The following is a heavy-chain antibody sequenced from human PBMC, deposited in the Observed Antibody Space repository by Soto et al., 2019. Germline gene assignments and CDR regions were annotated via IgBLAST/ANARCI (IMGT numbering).Heavy chain of an antibody. V-gene: IGHV1-18*01. CDR3: LLAPYYDILTGYSNGYGMDV. D-gene: IGHD3-9*01. CDR1: GYTFTSYG. Sequence: QVQLVQSGAEVKKPGASVKVSCKASGYTFTSYGISWVRQAPGQGLEWMGWISAYNGNTNYAQKLQGRVTMTTDTSTSTAYMELRSLRSDDTAVYYCLLAPYYDILTGYSNGYGMDVWGQGTTVTVSS. CDR2: ISAYNGNT. J-gene: IGHJ6*02.